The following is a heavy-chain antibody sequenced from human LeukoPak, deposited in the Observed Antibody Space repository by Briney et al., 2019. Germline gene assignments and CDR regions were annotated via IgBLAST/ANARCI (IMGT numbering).Heavy chain of an antibody. CDR2: IYTSGST. V-gene: IGHV4-61*02. CDR3: ASISGYCSSTSCSAFDI. Sequence: PSETLSLTCTVSGGSISSGSYYWSWIRQPAGKGLEWIGRIYTSGSTNYNPSLKSRVTISVDTSKNQFSLKLSSVTAADTAVYYCASISGYCSSTSCSAFDIWGQGTMVTVSS. J-gene: IGHJ3*02. CDR1: GGSISSGSYY. D-gene: IGHD2-2*03.